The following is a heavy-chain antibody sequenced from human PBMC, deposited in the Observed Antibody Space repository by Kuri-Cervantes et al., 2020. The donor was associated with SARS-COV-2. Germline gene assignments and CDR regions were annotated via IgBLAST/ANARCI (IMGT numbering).Heavy chain of an antibody. V-gene: IGHV1-2*02. J-gene: IGHJ5*02. Sequence: ASVKVSCKASGYTFTSYGISWVRQAPGQGLEWMGWINPNSGGTNYAQKFQGRVTMTRDTSTSTVYMELSSLTSDDTAVYYCARDQSSSWYNWFDPWGPGTLVTVSS. CDR2: INPNSGGT. D-gene: IGHD6-13*01. CDR3: ARDQSSSWYNWFDP. CDR1: GYTFTSYG.